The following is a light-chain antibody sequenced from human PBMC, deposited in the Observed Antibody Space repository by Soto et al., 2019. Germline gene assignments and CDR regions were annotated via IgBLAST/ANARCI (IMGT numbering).Light chain of an antibody. Sequence: SYEPTQPPSVSVAPGKTARITCGGNNIGSKSVHWYQQKPGQAPVLVIYYDSDRPSGIPERFSGSNSGNTATLTISRVEAGDEADYYCQVWDSSSDHPDYVFGTGTKLTVL. CDR1: NIGSKS. J-gene: IGLJ1*01. V-gene: IGLV3-21*04. CDR3: QVWDSSSDHPDYV. CDR2: YDS.